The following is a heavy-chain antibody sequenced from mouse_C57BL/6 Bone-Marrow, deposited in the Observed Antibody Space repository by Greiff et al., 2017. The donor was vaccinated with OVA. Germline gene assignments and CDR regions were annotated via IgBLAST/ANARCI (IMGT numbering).Heavy chain of an antibody. V-gene: IGHV1-9*01. CDR1: GYTFTGYW. CDR3: AREDIYYGSSSYDVDY. J-gene: IGHJ2*01. Sequence: VQLQQSGAELMKPGASVKLSCKATGYTFTGYWIEWVKQRPGHGLEWIGEILPGSGSTNYNEKFKGKATFTADTSSNTAYMQLSSLTTEDSAIYYCAREDIYYGSSSYDVDYWGQGTTLTVSS. CDR2: ILPGSGST. D-gene: IGHD1-1*01.